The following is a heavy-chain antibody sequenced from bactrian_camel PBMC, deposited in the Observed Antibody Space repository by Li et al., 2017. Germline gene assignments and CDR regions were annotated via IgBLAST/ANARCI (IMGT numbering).Heavy chain of an antibody. J-gene: IGHJ4*01. CDR2: IDSFRRT. D-gene: IGHD2*01. CDR3: AADPQTLHILVVNSAHILRTKIEY. Sequence: HVQLVESGGGSVQAGGSLRLSCAASQYFDSTYCMAWFRQAPGKEREGVAGIDSFRRTSYQDSVKGRFTISKDNAKNTLYLQMNSLNPEDTAMYYCAADPQTLHILVVNSAHILRTKIEYWGRGTQVTVS. CDR1: QYFDSTYC. V-gene: IGHV3S26*01.